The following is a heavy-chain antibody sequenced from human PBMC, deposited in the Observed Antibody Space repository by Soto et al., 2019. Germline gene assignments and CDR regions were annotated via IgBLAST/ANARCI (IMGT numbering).Heavy chain of an antibody. CDR1: GYDFYTSW. D-gene: IGHD2-8*01. V-gene: IGHV5-51*01. J-gene: IGHJ6*02. Sequence: GESLKISCQTSGYDFYTSWIAWVRQMPGKGLEWIGTIDTADSETSYSPSFHGQVTISADKAISVVYLHWRNLKASDTATYYCARHIGQVGYCINGGCRMDLWGPGTAVTVSS. CDR3: ARHIGQVGYCINGGCRMDL. CDR2: IDTADSET.